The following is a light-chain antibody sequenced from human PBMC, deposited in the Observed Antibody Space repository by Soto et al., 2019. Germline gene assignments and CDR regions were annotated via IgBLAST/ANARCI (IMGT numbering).Light chain of an antibody. V-gene: IGKV3-15*01. CDR2: GAS. J-gene: IGKJ1*01. CDR1: QSVSSN. Sequence: EIVMTQSPATLSVSPGERATLSCRASQSVSSNLAWYQQKPGQAPRLLIYGASTRATGIPARFSGSGSGTDFTLTITSLQSEDFAIYFCHQYNHWPPDRTFGQGTKVEIK. CDR3: HQYNHWPPDRT.